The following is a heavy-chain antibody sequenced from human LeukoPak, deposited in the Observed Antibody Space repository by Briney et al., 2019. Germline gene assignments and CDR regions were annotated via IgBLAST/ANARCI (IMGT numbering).Heavy chain of an antibody. D-gene: IGHD2-21*02. CDR2: IIPIFGTA. Sequence: SVKVTCKASGGTFSSYAISWVRQAPGQGLEWMGGIIPIFGTANYAQKFQGRVTITADESTSTAYMELSSLRSEDTAVYYCARDLARPHCGGDCRGSTPEYFQHWGQGTLVTVSS. J-gene: IGHJ1*01. V-gene: IGHV1-69*01. CDR1: GGTFSSYA. CDR3: ARDLARPHCGGDCRGSTPEYFQH.